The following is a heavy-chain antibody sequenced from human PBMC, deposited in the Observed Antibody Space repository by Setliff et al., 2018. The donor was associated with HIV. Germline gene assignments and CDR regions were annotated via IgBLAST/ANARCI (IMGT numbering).Heavy chain of an antibody. CDR2: IYYSGST. CDR3: ARDGTRQMWGSDYFRYYYIEF. D-gene: IGHD1-7*01. CDR1: GGSISSGGYF. J-gene: IGHJ6*03. V-gene: IGHV4-31*03. Sequence: KTSETLSLTCTVSGGSISSGGYFWSWIRQVPGKGLEWIGYIYYSGSTFYNPSRKSRATISVDTAKNQFSLKLRSVTPEDSAIYYCARDGTRQMWGSDYFRYYYIEFWDKGTTVTAP.